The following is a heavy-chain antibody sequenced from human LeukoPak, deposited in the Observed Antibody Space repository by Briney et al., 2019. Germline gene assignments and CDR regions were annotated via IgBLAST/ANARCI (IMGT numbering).Heavy chain of an antibody. D-gene: IGHD3-9*01. J-gene: IGHJ4*02. V-gene: IGHV3-23*01. CDR1: GFTFSSYA. CDR2: ISGSGGST. CDR3: AKDLYPVLRYFDWLSDY. Sequence: GGSLRLSCAASGFTFSSYAMSWVRQAPGKGLEWVSAISGSGGSTYYADSVKSRFTISRDNSKNTLYLQMNSLRAEDTAVYYCAKDLYPVLRYFDWLSDYWGQGTLVTVSS.